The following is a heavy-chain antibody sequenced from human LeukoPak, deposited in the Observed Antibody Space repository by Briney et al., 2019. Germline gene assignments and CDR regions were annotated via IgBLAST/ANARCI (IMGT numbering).Heavy chain of an antibody. V-gene: IGHV1-2*02. CDR2: FNPNSGGT. D-gene: IGHD2-21*01. CDR3: ARTKHHYYYYYMDV. Sequence: GASVKVSCKASAYNFISYGISWVRLVPGQGLEWMGWFNPNSGGTNYAQKFQGRVTMTRDTSISTAYMELSRLRSDDTAVYYCARTKHHYYYYYMDVWGKGTTVTVSS. CDR1: AYNFISYG. J-gene: IGHJ6*03.